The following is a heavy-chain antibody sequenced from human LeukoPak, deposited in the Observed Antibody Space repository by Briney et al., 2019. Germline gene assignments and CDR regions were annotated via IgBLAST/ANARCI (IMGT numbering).Heavy chain of an antibody. D-gene: IGHD3-22*01. V-gene: IGHV4-34*01. Sequence: SETLSLTCAVYGGSFSGYSWSWIRQPPGKGLEWIGEINHSGSTNYNPSLKSRVTISVDTSKNQFSLKLSSVTAADTAVYYCAREGTKWLSYDAFDIWGQGTMVTVSS. CDR2: INHSGST. J-gene: IGHJ3*02. CDR3: AREGTKWLSYDAFDI. CDR1: GGSFSGYS.